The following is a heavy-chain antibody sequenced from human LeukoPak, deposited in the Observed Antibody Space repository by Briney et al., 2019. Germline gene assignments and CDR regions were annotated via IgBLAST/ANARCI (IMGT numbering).Heavy chain of an antibody. Sequence: NPSETLSLTCTVSGGSISSYYWSWIRQPPGKGLEWIGYIYYSGSNNYHYNPSLKSRVTISVDTSKNQFSLKLSSVTAADTAVYYCARGYDSSAYYPFNYWGQGTLVTVSS. CDR1: GGSISSYY. J-gene: IGHJ4*02. V-gene: IGHV4-59*01. CDR2: IYYSGSN. D-gene: IGHD3-22*01. CDR3: ARGYDSSAYYPFNY.